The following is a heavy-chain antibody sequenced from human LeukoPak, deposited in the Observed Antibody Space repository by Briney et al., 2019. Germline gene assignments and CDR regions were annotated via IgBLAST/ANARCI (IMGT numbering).Heavy chain of an antibody. CDR2: ISPYNGNT. J-gene: IGHJ3*02. V-gene: IGHV1-18*01. D-gene: IGHD6-19*01. CDR3: ARRVAVARRDAFDI. Sequence: ASVKVSCKASGYTFTSYGISWVRQAPGQGLEWMGWISPYNGNTNYAQKLRGRVTMSTDTSTGTAYMELRSLRSDDTAVYYCARRVAVARRDAFDIWGQGTMVTVSS. CDR1: GYTFTSYG.